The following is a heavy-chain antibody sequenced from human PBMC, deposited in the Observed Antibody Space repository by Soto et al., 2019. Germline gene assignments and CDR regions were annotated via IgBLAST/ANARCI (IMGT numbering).Heavy chain of an antibody. CDR2: MNPNSGNT. D-gene: IGHD6-25*01. Sequence: VASVKVSCKASGYTFTSYDISWVRQATGQGLEWMGWMNPNSGNTGYAQKFQGRVTMTRNTSISTAYMELNSLRAEDTAVYYCARGTNAAPGLDYWGQGILVTVS. CDR1: GYTFTSYD. V-gene: IGHV1-8*01. J-gene: IGHJ4*02. CDR3: ARGTNAAPGLDY.